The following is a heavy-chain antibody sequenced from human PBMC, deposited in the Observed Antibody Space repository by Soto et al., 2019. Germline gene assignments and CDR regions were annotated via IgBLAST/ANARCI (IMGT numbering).Heavy chain of an antibody. V-gene: IGHV4-39*01. CDR2: IYYSGST. D-gene: IGHD3-10*01. Sequence: SETLSLTCTFSCGSIISSSYYWGWIRQPPGKGLEWIGSIYYSGSTYYNPSLKSRVTISVDTSKNQFSLKLSSVTAADTAVYYCAGQYYYGSGSYLLYAFDIWGQGAMVTVSS. J-gene: IGHJ3*02. CDR3: AGQYYYGSGSYLLYAFDI. CDR1: CGSIISSSYY.